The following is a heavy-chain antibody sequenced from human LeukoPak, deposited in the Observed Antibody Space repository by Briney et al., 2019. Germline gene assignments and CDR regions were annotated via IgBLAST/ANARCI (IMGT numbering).Heavy chain of an antibody. CDR3: ARDVGYCSSTSCYSVHDAFDI. CDR1: GYTFTSCG. J-gene: IGHJ3*02. CDR2: ISAYNGNT. Sequence: ASVKVSCKASGYTFTSCGISWVRQAPGQGLEWMGWISAYNGNTNYAQKLQGRVTMTTDTSTSTAYMELRSLRSDDTAVYYCARDVGYCSSTSCYSVHDAFDIWGQGTMVTVSS. V-gene: IGHV1-18*01. D-gene: IGHD2-2*02.